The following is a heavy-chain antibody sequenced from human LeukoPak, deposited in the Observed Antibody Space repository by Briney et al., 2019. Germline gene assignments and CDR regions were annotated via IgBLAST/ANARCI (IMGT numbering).Heavy chain of an antibody. Sequence: PGGSLRLSCAASGFTFISYSMNWVRQAPWKGLDWVSYISSISSTIYYAYSVKGRFTISRDNATNSLYMQMNSLSGEDTAVYYCARDLVLSSGSYFGYYYYGMDVCGQGTTVTVYS. CDR3: ARDLVLSSGSYFGYYYYGMDV. D-gene: IGHD1-26*01. V-gene: IGHV3-48*04. CDR2: ISSISSTI. CDR1: GFTFISYS. J-gene: IGHJ6*02.